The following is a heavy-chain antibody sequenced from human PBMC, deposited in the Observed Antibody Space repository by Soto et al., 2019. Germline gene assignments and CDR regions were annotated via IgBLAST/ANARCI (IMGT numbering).Heavy chain of an antibody. CDR1: GYTFTSYD. Sequence: QVQLVQSGAEVKKPGASVKVSCKASGYTFTSYDINWVRQATGQGLEYLGWMNPNSGNTGYVQKFQGRVTMTWDSSITTAYMELSSLRSEDTAVYFCARGVKYGAYSRWFDPWGQGTLVTVYS. CDR2: MNPNSGNT. J-gene: IGHJ5*02. D-gene: IGHD4-17*01. V-gene: IGHV1-8*01. CDR3: ARGVKYGAYSRWFDP.